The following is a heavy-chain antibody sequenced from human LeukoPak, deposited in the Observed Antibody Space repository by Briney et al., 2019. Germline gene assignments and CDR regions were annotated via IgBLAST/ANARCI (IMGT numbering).Heavy chain of an antibody. V-gene: IGHV3-74*01. J-gene: IGHJ4*02. CDR1: GFTFSSYW. CDR3: ARDRESPYGDSN. Sequence: GGSLRLSCAASGFTFSSYWMHWVRQAPGKGLVWISRINSDGSSTSYADSVKGRFTISRDNAKNTLYLQMNSLRAEDTAVYYCARDRESPYGDSNWGQGTLVTVSS. CDR2: INSDGSST. D-gene: IGHD4-17*01.